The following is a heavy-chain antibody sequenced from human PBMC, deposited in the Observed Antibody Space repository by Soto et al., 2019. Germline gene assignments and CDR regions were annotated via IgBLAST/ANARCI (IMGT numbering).Heavy chain of an antibody. V-gene: IGHV6-1*01. CDR2: TYYRSKWYN. CDR3: AREALYYDFWSGYSYFDY. D-gene: IGHD3-3*01. J-gene: IGHJ4*02. CDR1: GDSVSSNSAA. Sequence: SQTLSLTXAISGDSVSSNSAAWNWIRQSPSRGLEWLGRTYYRSKWYNDYAVSVKSRITINPDTSKNQFSLQLNSVTPKDTAVYYCAREALYYDFWSGYSYFDYWGQGTLVTVSS.